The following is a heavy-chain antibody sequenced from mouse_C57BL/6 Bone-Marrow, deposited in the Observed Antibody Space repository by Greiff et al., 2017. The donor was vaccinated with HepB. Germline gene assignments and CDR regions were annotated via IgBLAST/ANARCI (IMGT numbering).Heavy chain of an antibody. V-gene: IGHV3-1*01. Sequence: EVKLQESGPGMVKPSQSLSLTCTVTGYSITSGYDWHWIRHFPGNKLEWMGYISYSGSTNYNPSLKSRISITHDTSKNHFFLKLNSVTTEDTATYYCARGGILRYYFDYWGQGTTLTVSS. D-gene: IGHD1-1*01. CDR2: ISYSGST. CDR1: GYSITSGYD. J-gene: IGHJ2*01. CDR3: ARGGILRYYFDY.